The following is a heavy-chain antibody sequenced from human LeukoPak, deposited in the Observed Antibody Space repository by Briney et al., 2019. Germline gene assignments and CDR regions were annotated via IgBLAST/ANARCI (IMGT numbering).Heavy chain of an antibody. J-gene: IGHJ4*02. D-gene: IGHD3-16*01. CDR2: ISGSGGST. CDR1: GFTFSSYA. V-gene: IGHV3-23*01. Sequence: GGSLRLSCAASGFTFSSYAMSWVRQAPGKGLEWVSAISGSGGSTYYADSVKGRFTISRDNSRDTLYLQMNSLRAEDTAVYYCAKGHYDYVWGTYYFDYWGQGTLVTVSS. CDR3: AKGHYDYVWGTYYFDY.